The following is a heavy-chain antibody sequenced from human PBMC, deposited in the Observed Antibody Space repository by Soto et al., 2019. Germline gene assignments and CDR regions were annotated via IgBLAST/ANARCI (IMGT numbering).Heavy chain of an antibody. D-gene: IGHD3-3*01. Sequence: GGSLRLSCVASGFSFSSYAMSWVRQAPGKGLEWVAVISYDGSNKYYADSVKGRFTISRDNSKNTLYLQMNSLRAEDTAVYYCARDSGGRFLHWFDPWGQGTLVTISS. V-gene: IGHV3-30-3*01. J-gene: IGHJ5*02. CDR1: GFSFSSYA. CDR2: ISYDGSNK. CDR3: ARDSGGRFLHWFDP.